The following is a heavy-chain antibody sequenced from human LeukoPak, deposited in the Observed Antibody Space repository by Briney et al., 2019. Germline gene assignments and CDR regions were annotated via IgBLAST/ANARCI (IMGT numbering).Heavy chain of an antibody. Sequence: PGGSLRLSCAASGFTFSSYWMSWVRQAPGKGLEWVANIKQDGSEKYYVDSVKGRFTISRDNAKNSLYLQMNSLRAEDTAVYYCARGGGIAAGWFDPWGQGTLVTVSS. V-gene: IGHV3-7*01. D-gene: IGHD6-13*01. J-gene: IGHJ5*02. CDR3: ARGGGIAAGWFDP. CDR2: IKQDGSEK. CDR1: GFTFSSYW.